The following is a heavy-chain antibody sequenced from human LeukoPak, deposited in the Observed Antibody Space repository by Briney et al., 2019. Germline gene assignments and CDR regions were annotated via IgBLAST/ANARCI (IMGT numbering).Heavy chain of an antibody. D-gene: IGHD6-13*01. CDR2: MNPNSGNT. V-gene: IGHV1-8*03. CDR1: GYTFTSYD. CDR3: ARGWGSSWYEEGYYFDY. Sequence: ASVKVSCKASGYTFTSYDINWVRQATGQGLEWVGWMNPNSGNTGYAQKFQGRVTITRNTSISTAYMELSSLRSEDTAVYYCARGWGSSWYEEGYYFDYWGQGTLVTVSS. J-gene: IGHJ4*02.